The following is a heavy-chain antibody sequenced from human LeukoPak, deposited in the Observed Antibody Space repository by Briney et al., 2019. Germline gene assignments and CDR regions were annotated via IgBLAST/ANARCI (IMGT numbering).Heavy chain of an antibody. J-gene: IGHJ4*02. Sequence: ASVKVSCKASGYTFNNYYIHWVRQAPGQGLEWIGMINPSSGSTNYAQKFQGRVTVTRDTSTSTVNMELSSLRSEDTAVYYCARVGSGGNCYDYWGQGSLVTVSS. V-gene: IGHV1-46*02. CDR1: GYTFNNYY. CDR3: ARVGSGGNCYDY. D-gene: IGHD2-15*01. CDR2: INPSSGST.